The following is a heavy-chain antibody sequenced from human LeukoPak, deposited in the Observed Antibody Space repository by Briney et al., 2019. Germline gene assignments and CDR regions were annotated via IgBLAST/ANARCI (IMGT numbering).Heavy chain of an antibody. J-gene: IGHJ4*02. CDR1: GYTFTGYY. V-gene: IGHV1-2*02. Sequence: GASVKVSCKASGYTFTGYYMHWVRQAPGQGLEWMGWINPNSGGTNYAQKFQGRVTITADESTSTAYMELSSLGSEDTAVYYCARDSRGSRGVSDLYFDYWGQGTLVTVSS. CDR3: ARDSRGSRGVSDLYFDY. CDR2: INPNSGGT. D-gene: IGHD3-10*01.